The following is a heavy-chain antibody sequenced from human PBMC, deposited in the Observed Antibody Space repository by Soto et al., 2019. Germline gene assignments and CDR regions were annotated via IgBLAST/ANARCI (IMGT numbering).Heavy chain of an antibody. Sequence: QITLKESGPPLVRPTQTLTLTCTFSGFSLSTRGVGVGWIRQPPGKALERLGLIYWDDDKRYSPSLKSRLTITKDTSKNQVVLTMTNLDPVDTATYFCPHIGSSWQLDYWGQGTLVTVSS. J-gene: IGHJ4*02. D-gene: IGHD6-19*01. CDR1: GFSLSTRGVG. CDR3: PHIGSSWQLDY. V-gene: IGHV2-5*02. CDR2: IYWDDDK.